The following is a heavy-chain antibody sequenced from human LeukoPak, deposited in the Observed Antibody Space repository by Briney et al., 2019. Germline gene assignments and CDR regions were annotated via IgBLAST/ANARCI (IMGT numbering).Heavy chain of an antibody. V-gene: IGHV4-34*01. Sequence: SETLSLTCAVYGGSFSGYYWSGIRQPPGKGLEWIGEINHSGSTNYNPSLKSRVTISVDTSKNQFSLKLSSVTAADTAVYYCARGLPRTFDIWGQGTMVTVSS. CDR3: ARGLPRTFDI. CDR1: GGSFSGYY. CDR2: INHSGST. J-gene: IGHJ3*02.